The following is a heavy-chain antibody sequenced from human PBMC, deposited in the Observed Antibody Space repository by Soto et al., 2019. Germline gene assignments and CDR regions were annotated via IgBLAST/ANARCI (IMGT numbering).Heavy chain of an antibody. D-gene: IGHD3-16*01. J-gene: IGHJ3*02. CDR1: GGTLSTDE. V-gene: IGHV1-69*13. CDR2: IIPMFGTA. Sequence: SVKVFGKNSGGTLSTDEISWFRQAPGQGLRWGGAIIPMFGTASYAQKFQGRVTLSADESTSIAYMDLSSLRSEDTAVYYCAREWNYYDHSDEVRVGFDIWGQGTMDTVSS. CDR3: AREWNYYDHSDEVRVGFDI.